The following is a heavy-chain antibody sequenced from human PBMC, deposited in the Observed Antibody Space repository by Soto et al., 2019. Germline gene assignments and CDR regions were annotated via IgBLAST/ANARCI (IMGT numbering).Heavy chain of an antibody. Sequence: SEPLSLTCTVSGGSIRSSLYYWSWIRQPPGKGLEWIGYIFDSGITHYNPSLKSRAAMSVDTSKNQFSLNLTSVTAADTAVYFCASQFCSGGACFNWFDPWGHGTLVTVSS. CDR2: IFDSGIT. CDR1: GGSIRSSLYY. D-gene: IGHD2-21*02. J-gene: IGHJ5*02. V-gene: IGHV4-30-4*01. CDR3: ASQFCSGGACFNWFDP.